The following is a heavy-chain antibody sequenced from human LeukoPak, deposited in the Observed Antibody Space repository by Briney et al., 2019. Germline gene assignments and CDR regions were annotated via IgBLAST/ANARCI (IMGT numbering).Heavy chain of an antibody. CDR2: IYPGDSDT. J-gene: IGHJ4*02. CDR3: ATGGYCSGGSCYSFFDY. D-gene: IGHD2-15*01. V-gene: IGHV5-51*01. Sequence: GESLKISCKGSGYSFNTYWIGWVRQMPGKGLQWMGIIYPGDSDTRYSPSFEGQVTISADKSISTAYLQRSSLKASDTAMYYCATGGYCSGGSCYSFFDYWGQGTLVTVSS. CDR1: GYSFNTYW.